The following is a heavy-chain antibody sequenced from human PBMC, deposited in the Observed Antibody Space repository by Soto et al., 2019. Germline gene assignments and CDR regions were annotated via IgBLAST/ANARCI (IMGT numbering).Heavy chain of an antibody. J-gene: IGHJ5*02. CDR1: GYTFTSYD. CDR2: MNPNSGNT. CDR3: ARGKRGVLVPAAKRNWFDP. V-gene: IGHV1-8*01. Sequence: QVQLVQSGAEVKKPGASVKVSCKASGYTFTSYDINWVRQATGQGLEWMGWMNPNSGNTGYAQKFQGRVTMTRNTSISTAYTELSSLRSEDTAVYYCARGKRGVLVPAAKRNWFDPWGQGTLVTVSS. D-gene: IGHD2-2*01.